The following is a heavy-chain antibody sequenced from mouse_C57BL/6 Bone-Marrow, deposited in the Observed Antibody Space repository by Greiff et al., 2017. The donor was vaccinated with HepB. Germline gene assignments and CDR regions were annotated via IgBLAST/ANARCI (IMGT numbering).Heavy chain of an antibody. D-gene: IGHD2-2*01. CDR2: IDPANGNT. J-gene: IGHJ1*03. V-gene: IGHV14-3*01. CDR1: GFNIKNTY. CDR3: ARDLYLLWLRRYFDV. Sequence: VQLHQSVAELVRPGASVKLSCTASGFNIKNTYMHWVKQRPEQGLEWIGRIDPANGNTKYAPKFQGKATITADTSSNTAYLQLSSLTSEDTAIYYCARDLYLLWLRRYFDVWGTGTTVTVSS.